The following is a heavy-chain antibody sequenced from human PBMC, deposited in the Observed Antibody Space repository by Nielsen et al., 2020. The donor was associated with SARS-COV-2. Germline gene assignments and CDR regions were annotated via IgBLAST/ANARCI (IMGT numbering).Heavy chain of an antibody. Sequence: SQTLSLTCAVYGGSFSGYYWTWIRQPPGKGLEWIGEVNHSGKTNYNVSLKSRVTLSVDTSNNHFSLELRSVTAADTAVYYCARDCSCGLGSSPSYYFDYWGQGTLVTVSS. CDR2: VNHSGKT. D-gene: IGHD7-27*01. V-gene: IGHV4-34*01. CDR1: GGSFSGYY. CDR3: ARDCSCGLGSSPSYYFDY. J-gene: IGHJ4*02.